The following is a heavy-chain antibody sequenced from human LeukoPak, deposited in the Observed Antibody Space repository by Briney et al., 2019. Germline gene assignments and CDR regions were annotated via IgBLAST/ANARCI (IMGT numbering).Heavy chain of an antibody. CDR1: GGSLSFYY. D-gene: IGHD6-13*01. J-gene: IGHJ6*03. CDR2: ISQNGDS. V-gene: IGHV4-34*01. CDR3: ARTTEAHSWRTRYYDYYMDV. Sequence: SETLSLTCGVSGGSLSFYYWSWIRQSPGKGLEWIAEISQNGDSNYNMSLKSRVTISLDKSKNQVSLKLSSVTAADTAVYYCARTTEAHSWRTRYYDYYMDVWGKGTTVTVSS.